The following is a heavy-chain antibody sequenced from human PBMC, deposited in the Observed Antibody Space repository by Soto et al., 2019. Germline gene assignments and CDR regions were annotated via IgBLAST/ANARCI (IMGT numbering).Heavy chain of an antibody. CDR2: INPDSGGT. V-gene: IGHV1-2*02. D-gene: IGHD1-26*01. Sequence: WASVKVSCKTSGYTFTAYYIHWVRQAPGQGLEWMGCINPDSGGTKYAQKFQGRVTMTRDTSITTAYMDLSSLRSDDTAFYYCARALSFGSGTFDYWGQGTLVTVSS. J-gene: IGHJ4*02. CDR3: ARALSFGSGTFDY. CDR1: GYTFTAYY.